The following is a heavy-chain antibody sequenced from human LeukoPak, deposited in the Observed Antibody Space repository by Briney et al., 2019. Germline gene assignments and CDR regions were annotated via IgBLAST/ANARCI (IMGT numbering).Heavy chain of an antibody. CDR2: INPNSGGT. D-gene: IGHD6-19*01. V-gene: IGHV1-2*02. CDR1: GYTFTGYY. Sequence: ASVKVSCQASGYTFTGYYMHWVRQAPGQGREWMGWINPNSGGTNYAQKFQGRVTMTRDTSISTAYMELSRLRSDDTAVYYCARVPGRTIAVAGTGYFDYWGQGTLVTVSS. CDR3: ARVPGRTIAVAGTGYFDY. J-gene: IGHJ4*02.